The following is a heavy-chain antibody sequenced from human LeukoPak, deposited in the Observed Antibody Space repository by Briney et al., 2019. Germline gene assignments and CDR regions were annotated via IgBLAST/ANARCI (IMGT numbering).Heavy chain of an antibody. CDR2: IWYDGSNK. Sequence: GGSLRLSCAASGFTFSSYGMHWVRQAPGKGLEWVAVIWYDGSNKYYADSVKGRFTISRDNSKNTLYLQMNSLRAEDTAVYYRARGLEWHDCWGQGTLVTVSS. J-gene: IGHJ4*02. CDR1: GFTFSSYG. V-gene: IGHV3-33*01. D-gene: IGHD3-3*01. CDR3: ARGLEWHDC.